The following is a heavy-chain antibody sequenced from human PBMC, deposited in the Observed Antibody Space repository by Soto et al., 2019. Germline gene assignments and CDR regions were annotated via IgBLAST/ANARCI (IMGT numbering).Heavy chain of an antibody. CDR2: IYYSGST. CDR3: ARRPPVYIHF. D-gene: IGHD1-20*01. V-gene: IGHV4-59*08. Sequence: SEALSLTCTVSGGSISSYYWSWIRQPPGKGLEWIGYIYYSGSTNYNPSLKSRVTVSVDTSKNQFSLKLSAVTAADTAVYYCARRPPVYIHFSGQAPLVTLSS. J-gene: IGHJ4*02. CDR1: GGSISSYY.